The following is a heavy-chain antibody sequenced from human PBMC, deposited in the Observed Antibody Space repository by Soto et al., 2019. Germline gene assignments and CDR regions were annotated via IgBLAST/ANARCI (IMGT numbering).Heavy chain of an antibody. J-gene: IGHJ3*02. Sequence: GSLRLSCAASGFTFSSYSMNWVRQAPGKGLEWVSSISSSSSYIYYADSVKGRFTISRDNAKNSLYLQMNSLRAEDTAVYYCAREGGAAVAAALKPPRLARIWGQGTMVTVSS. V-gene: IGHV3-21*01. CDR2: ISSSSSYI. D-gene: IGHD6-19*01. CDR3: AREGGAAVAAALKPPRLARI. CDR1: GFTFSSYS.